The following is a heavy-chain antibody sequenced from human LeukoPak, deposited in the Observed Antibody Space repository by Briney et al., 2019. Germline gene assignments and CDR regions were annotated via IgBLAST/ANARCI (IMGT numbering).Heavy chain of an antibody. D-gene: IGHD6-13*01. J-gene: IGHJ4*02. V-gene: IGHV1-8*03. Sequence: ASVKVSCKASGYTFTSYDINWVRQATGQGLEWMGWMNPNSGNTGYAQKFQGRVTITRNTSISTAYMELSSLRSDDTAVYYCARADGIAAAGNFGYWGQGTLVTVSS. CDR3: ARADGIAAAGNFGY. CDR2: MNPNSGNT. CDR1: GYTFTSYD.